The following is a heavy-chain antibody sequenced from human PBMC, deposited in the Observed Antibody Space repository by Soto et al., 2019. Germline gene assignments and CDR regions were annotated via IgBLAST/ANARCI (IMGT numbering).Heavy chain of an antibody. D-gene: IGHD3-22*01. CDR3: ANMDSSGPSYY. CDR1: GFTFSSYA. J-gene: IGHJ4*02. V-gene: IGHV3-23*01. CDR2: ISGSGGST. Sequence: GGSLRLSCAASGFTFSSYAMSWVRQAPGKGLEWVSAISGSGGSTYYADSVKGRFTISRDNSKNTLYLQMNSLRAEDTAVYYCANMDSSGPSYYWGQGTLVTVSS.